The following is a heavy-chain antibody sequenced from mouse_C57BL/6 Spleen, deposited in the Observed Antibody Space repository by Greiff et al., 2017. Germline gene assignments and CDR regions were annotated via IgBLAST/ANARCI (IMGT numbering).Heavy chain of an antibody. Sequence: QVHVKQPGAELVRPGSSVKLSCKASGYTFTSYWMDWVKQRPGQGLEWIGNIYPSDSETHYNQKFKDKVTLTVDKSSRTAYMQLSSLTSGDSAVYYCARPVVARYFDVWGTGTTVTVSS. J-gene: IGHJ1*03. V-gene: IGHV1-61*01. D-gene: IGHD1-1*01. CDR1: GYTFTSYW. CDR2: IYPSDSET. CDR3: ARPVVARYFDV.